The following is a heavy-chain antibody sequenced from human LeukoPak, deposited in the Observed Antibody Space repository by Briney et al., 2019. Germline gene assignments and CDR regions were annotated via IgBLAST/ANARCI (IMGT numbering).Heavy chain of an antibody. CDR1: GFTFSSYA. D-gene: IGHD3-10*01. Sequence: PGRSLRLSCAASGFTFSSYAMHWVRQAPGKGLEWVAVISYDGSNKYYADSVKGRFTISRDNSKNTLYLQMNSLRAEDTAVYYCARTYYYGSGSYLDSDYWGQGTLATVSS. J-gene: IGHJ4*02. CDR3: ARTYYYGSGSYLDSDY. CDR2: ISYDGSNK. V-gene: IGHV3-30-3*01.